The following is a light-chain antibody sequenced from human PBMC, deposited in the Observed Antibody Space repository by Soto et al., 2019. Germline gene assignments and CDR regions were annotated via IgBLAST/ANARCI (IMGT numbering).Light chain of an antibody. CDR3: QSYDSSLSGWV. CDR2: GNS. CDR1: SSNIGAGYD. Sequence: QSVLTQPPSVSGAPGQRVTISCTGSSSNIGAGYDVHWYQQLPGTAPKLLIYGNSNRPSGVPDRFSGSKSGTSASLAITGLQAEYEADYYCQSYDSSLSGWVFGGGPKLTVL. V-gene: IGLV1-40*01. J-gene: IGLJ3*02.